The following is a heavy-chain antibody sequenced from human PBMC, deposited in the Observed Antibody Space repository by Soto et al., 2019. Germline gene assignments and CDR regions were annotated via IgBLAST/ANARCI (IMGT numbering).Heavy chain of an antibody. CDR3: ARWSYLDY. D-gene: IGHD3-3*01. Sequence: LRLSCAASGLSFCSYALSWVRHAPGNGLEWVSTISGSDGKTFYADAVKGRFSISRDTSQNTLYLQMNSLRADDTAIYYCARWSYLDYWGQGTRVTVPS. J-gene: IGHJ4*02. CDR1: GLSFCSYA. CDR2: ISGSDGKT. V-gene: IGHV3-23*01.